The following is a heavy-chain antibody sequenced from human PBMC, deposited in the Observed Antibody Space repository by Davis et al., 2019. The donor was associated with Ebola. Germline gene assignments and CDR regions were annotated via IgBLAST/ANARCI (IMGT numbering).Heavy chain of an antibody. J-gene: IGHJ4*02. CDR3: ARVWSSGWNN. V-gene: IGHV4-34*01. D-gene: IGHD6-19*01. CDR2: INHSGST. Sequence: SWIRPPPGKGLEWIGEINHSGSTNYNPSLKSRVTISVDTSKNQFSLKLSSVTAADTAVYYCARVWSSGWNNWGQGTLVTVSS.